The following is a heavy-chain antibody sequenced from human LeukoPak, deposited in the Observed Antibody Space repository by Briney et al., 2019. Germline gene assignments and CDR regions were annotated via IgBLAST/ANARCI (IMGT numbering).Heavy chain of an antibody. J-gene: IGHJ6*02. CDR2: IKQDGSEK. Sequence: GGSLRLSCAASGFTFSSYWMSWVRQAPGKGLEWVANIKQDGSEKYYVDSVKGRFTISRDNAKNSLYLQMNSLRAEDTAVYYCAREPGDPTSSSWYYYYYGMDVWGQGTTVTVSS. V-gene: IGHV3-7*01. D-gene: IGHD6-13*01. CDR3: AREPGDPTSSSWYYYYYGMDV. CDR1: GFTFSSYW.